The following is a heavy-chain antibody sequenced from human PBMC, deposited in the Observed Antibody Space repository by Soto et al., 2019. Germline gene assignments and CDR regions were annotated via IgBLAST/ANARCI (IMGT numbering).Heavy chain of an antibody. J-gene: IGHJ4*02. CDR3: ARGHSSGYPFDY. CDR1: GGSISSGGYS. D-gene: IGHD3-22*01. Sequence: SETLSLTCAVSGGSISSGGYSWSWIRQPPGKGLEWIGYIYHSGSTYYNPSLKSRVTISVDRSKNQFSLKLSSVTAADTAVYYCARGHSSGYPFDYWGQGTLVTVSS. V-gene: IGHV4-30-2*01. CDR2: IYHSGST.